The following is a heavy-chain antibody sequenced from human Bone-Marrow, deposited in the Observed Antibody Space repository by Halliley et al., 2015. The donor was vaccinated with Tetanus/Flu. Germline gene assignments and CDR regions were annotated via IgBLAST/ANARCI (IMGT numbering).Heavy chain of an antibody. D-gene: IGHD6-6*01. Sequence: WVGFIYYSGNPYYNPSLESRVTISLDTSQKQFSLKLTPVTAADTAMYYCAGAPYSSPSLGYFDYWGQGTLVTVSS. V-gene: IGHV4-31*02. CDR2: IYYSGNP. J-gene: IGHJ4*02. CDR3: AGAPYSSPSLGYFDY.